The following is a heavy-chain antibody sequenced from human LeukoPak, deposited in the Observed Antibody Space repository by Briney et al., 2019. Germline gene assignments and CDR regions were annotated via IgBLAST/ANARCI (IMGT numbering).Heavy chain of an antibody. CDR1: GGTFSSYA. CDR2: NIPIFGTA. J-gene: IGHJ4*02. CDR3: AREAAAGTSFDY. Sequence: GASVKVSCKASGGTFSSYAISWVRQAPGQGLEWMGGNIPIFGTANYAQKFQGRVTITADESTSTAYMELSSLRSEDTAVYYCAREAAAGTSFDYWGQGTLVTVSS. D-gene: IGHD6-13*01. V-gene: IGHV1-69*13.